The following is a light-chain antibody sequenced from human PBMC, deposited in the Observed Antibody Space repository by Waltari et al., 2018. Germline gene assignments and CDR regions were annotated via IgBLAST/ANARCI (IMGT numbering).Light chain of an antibody. CDR3: CSYAGSSTYV. Sequence: QSALTQPASVSVSPGQSITISCTGTSSDVGSYNLVSWYQQHPGKAPKLMFYEGSKRPSGVANRLSGSKSGNTASLTIAGLQAEDEADYYCCSYAGSSTYVFGTGTKVTVL. CDR2: EGS. V-gene: IGLV2-23*01. CDR1: SSDVGSYNL. J-gene: IGLJ1*01.